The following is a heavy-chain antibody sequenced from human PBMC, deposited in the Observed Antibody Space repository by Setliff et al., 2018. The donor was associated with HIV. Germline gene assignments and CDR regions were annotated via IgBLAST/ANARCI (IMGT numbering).Heavy chain of an antibody. CDR1: GGSISSGSYY. CDR3: ARGVRDNSGWSSYYFDY. CDR2: IYYSGST. V-gene: IGHV4-39*01. J-gene: IGHJ4*02. D-gene: IGHD6-19*01. Sequence: ASETLSLTCTVSGGSISSGSYYWGWIRQPPGKGLEWIGSIYYSGSTYYNPSLQSRVTISVDTSKNLFSLRLSSVTAADTAVYYCARGVRDNSGWSSYYFDYWGQGTLVTVSS.